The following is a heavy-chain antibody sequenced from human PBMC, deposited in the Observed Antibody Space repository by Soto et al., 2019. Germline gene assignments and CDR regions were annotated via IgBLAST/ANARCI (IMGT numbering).Heavy chain of an antibody. V-gene: IGHV3-23*01. Sequence: GGSLRLSCAASGFICSSYDMSWVRQAPGKGLEWVSTILVDGRTFYVDSVKGRFTISRDNSKNTVYLQMNSLTAGDTAVYFCARGLGGVPVAADLDYWGQGTLVTVSS. D-gene: IGHD3-10*01. CDR1: GFICSSYD. CDR2: ILVDGRT. J-gene: IGHJ4*02. CDR3: ARGLGGVPVAADLDY.